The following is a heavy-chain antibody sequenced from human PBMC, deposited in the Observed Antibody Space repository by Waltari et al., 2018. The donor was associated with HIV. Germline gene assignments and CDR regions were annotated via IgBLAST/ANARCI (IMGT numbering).Heavy chain of an antibody. CDR2: IIPIFGTA. CDR3: ASKWSITGTTNYEDY. V-gene: IGHV1-69*01. Sequence: QVQLVQSGAEVKKPGSSVTVSCQASGGTFSSYAISWVRQAPGQGLEWMGGIIPIFGTANYAQKFQGRVTITADESTSTAYMELSSLRSEDTAVYYCASKWSITGTTNYEDYWGQGTLVTVSS. CDR1: GGTFSSYA. J-gene: IGHJ4*02. D-gene: IGHD1-20*01.